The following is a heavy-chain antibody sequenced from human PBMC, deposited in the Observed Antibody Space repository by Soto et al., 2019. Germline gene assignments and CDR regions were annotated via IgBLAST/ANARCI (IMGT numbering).Heavy chain of an antibody. Sequence: QVQLVQSGAEVKKPGASVKVSCKASGYTFTSYGISWVRQAPGQGLEWMGWISAYNGNTNYAQKLQGRVTMTTDTSTSTAYMELRSLRSDDTAVYYCASDGPGYCSGGSCSSYNRFDPWGQGTLVTVSS. J-gene: IGHJ5*02. D-gene: IGHD2-15*01. V-gene: IGHV1-18*01. CDR3: ASDGPGYCSGGSCSSYNRFDP. CDR2: ISAYNGNT. CDR1: GYTFTSYG.